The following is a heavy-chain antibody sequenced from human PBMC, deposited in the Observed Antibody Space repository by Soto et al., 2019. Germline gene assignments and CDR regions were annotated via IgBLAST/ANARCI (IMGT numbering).Heavy chain of an antibody. CDR2: INHSGST. CDR1: GGSISSSSYY. V-gene: IGHV4-39*07. Sequence: KPSETLSLTCTVSGGSISSSSYYWGWIRQPPGKGLEWIGEINHSGSTNYNPSLKSRVTISVDTSKNQFSLKLSSVTAADTAVYYCARGNKWVRGGSLYYYYGMDVWGQGATVTVSS. D-gene: IGHD3-10*01. CDR3: ARGNKWVRGGSLYYYYGMDV. J-gene: IGHJ6*02.